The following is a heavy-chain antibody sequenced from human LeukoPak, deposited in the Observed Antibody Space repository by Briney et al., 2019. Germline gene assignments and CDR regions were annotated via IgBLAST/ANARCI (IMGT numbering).Heavy chain of an antibody. D-gene: IGHD1-26*01. J-gene: IGHJ4*02. CDR1: GFTFSDYY. Sequence: PGGSLTLSCAASGFTFSDYYMSWVRQAPGKGLEWVSYIRNSGSSIYYADSVKGRFTISRDNAKNSLYLQMNSLRAEDTAVYYCAIVRGSYSFDYWGQGTLVTVSS. CDR2: IRNSGSSI. V-gene: IGHV3-11*04. CDR3: AIVRGSYSFDY.